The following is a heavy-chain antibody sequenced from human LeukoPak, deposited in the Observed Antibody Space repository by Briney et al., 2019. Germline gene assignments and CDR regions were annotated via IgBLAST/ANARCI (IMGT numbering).Heavy chain of an antibody. J-gene: IGHJ4*02. CDR1: GDSISSTTFY. V-gene: IGHV4-39*07. D-gene: IGHD2-15*01. Sequence: SETLSLTCIVSGDSISSTTFYWGWLRQSPGMGLEWFGNIHYTGDTYYNPSVNNRATISLDTSNNHFSLKLTSVTAADTAVYYCVRDKGVNQSGGYEVRWFFDSWGQGTLVTVSS. CDR2: IHYTGDT. CDR3: VRDKGVNQSGGYEVRWFFDS.